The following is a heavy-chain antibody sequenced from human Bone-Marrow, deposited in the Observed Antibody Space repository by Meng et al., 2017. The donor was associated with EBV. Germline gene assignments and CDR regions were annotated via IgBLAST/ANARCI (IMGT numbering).Heavy chain of an antibody. Sequence: QVQLVRAGAEVKNPGPPGKVSCKTFGGTFSSDAISWVRQAPGQGLEWMGGLIPMLGAPNYAQKFQDRVTIIADKSMSIHYMELSSLRSDDTAVYYCASESGRGYTPDYWGRGTLVTVSS. V-gene: IGHV1-69*06. D-gene: IGHD3-10*01. J-gene: IGHJ4*02. CDR3: ASESGRGYTPDY. CDR1: GGTFSSDA. CDR2: LIPMLGAP.